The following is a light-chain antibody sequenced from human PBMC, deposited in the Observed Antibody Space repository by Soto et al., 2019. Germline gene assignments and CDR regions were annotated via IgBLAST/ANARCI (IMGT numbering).Light chain of an antibody. CDR1: QGSSEC. Sequence: DSQMTPSPSPLYASVGDRLTITCRASQGSSECLAWYQQKPGKVPKLQIYAAATLQSGVPSRFSGSGAGTDFTLNISSLQHEDIATYYCQKYNSAPLTFGGATKVEIK. J-gene: IGKJ4*01. CDR3: QKYNSAPLT. CDR2: AAA. V-gene: IGKV1-27*01.